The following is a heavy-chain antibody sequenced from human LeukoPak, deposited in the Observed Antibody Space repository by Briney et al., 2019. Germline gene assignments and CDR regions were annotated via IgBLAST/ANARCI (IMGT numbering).Heavy chain of an antibody. CDR3: ARFGSTGDFDY. J-gene: IGHJ4*02. CDR1: GGSLSSTNW. D-gene: IGHD4-17*01. CDR2: IYHSGST. Sequence: SETLSLTCAVSGGSLSSTNWWSWVRQPPGKGLEWIGEIYHSGSTNYNPSLKSRVTMSVDKSKNQFSLKLSSVTAADTAVYYCARFGSTGDFDYWGQGTLVTVSS. V-gene: IGHV4-4*02.